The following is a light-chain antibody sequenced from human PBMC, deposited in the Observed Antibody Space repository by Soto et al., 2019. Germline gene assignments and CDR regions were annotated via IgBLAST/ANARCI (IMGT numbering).Light chain of an antibody. Sequence: DIVMTQSPDSLAVSLGERATINCKSSQSVLYSSNNKNYLAWYQQKPGQPPKLLIYWASTRESGVPDRFTGSGSWTDFTLTISSLQAEDVAVYYCKQYYRSRTFGQGTKVEIK. J-gene: IGKJ1*01. CDR1: QSVLYSSNNKNY. CDR2: WAS. V-gene: IGKV4-1*01. CDR3: KQYYRSRT.